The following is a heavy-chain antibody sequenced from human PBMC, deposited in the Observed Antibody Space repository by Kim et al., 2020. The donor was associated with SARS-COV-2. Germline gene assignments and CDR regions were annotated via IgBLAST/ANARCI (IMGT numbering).Heavy chain of an antibody. J-gene: IGHJ6*02. CDR1: GGTFSSYA. CDR2: IIPIFGTA. D-gene: IGHD4-17*01. CDR3: ARPPGNFYGDPLYYYYYGMDV. Sequence: SVKVSCKASGGTFSSYAISWVRQAPGQGLEWMGGIIPIFGTANYAQKFQGRVTITADESTSTAYMELSSLRSEDTAVYYCARPPGNFYGDPLYYYYYGMDVWGQGTTVTVSS. V-gene: IGHV1-69*13.